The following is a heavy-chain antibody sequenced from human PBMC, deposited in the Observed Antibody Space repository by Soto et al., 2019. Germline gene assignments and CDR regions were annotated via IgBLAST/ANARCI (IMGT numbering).Heavy chain of an antibody. CDR3: ARGGLHAYYKDN. V-gene: IGHV3-74*01. CDR2: IDSYGSTT. D-gene: IGHD3-10*01. CDR1: GFTFSNYW. Sequence: EVQLVESGGGLVQPGGSLRLSCAASGFTFSNYWMHWVRQAPGEGLVWVSRIDSYGSTTNYADSVKGRFTVSRDKARNTLYLQMNSLRAEETAIYYCARGGLHAYYKDNWGQGILVTVSS. J-gene: IGHJ4*02.